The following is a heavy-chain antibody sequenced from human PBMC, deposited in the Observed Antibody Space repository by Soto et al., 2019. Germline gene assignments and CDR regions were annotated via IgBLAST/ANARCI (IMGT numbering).Heavy chain of an antibody. CDR3: ARQDYDILTADY. J-gene: IGHJ4*02. CDR2: IYYSGST. CDR1: GGNIRSSSYY. V-gene: IGHV4-39*01. Sequence: SETLSLTCTVSGGNIRSSSYYWGWIRQPPGKGLEWIGSIYYSGSTYYNPSLKSRVTISVDTSKNQFSLKLSSVTAADTAVYYCARQDYDILTADYWGQGTLVTVSS. D-gene: IGHD3-9*01.